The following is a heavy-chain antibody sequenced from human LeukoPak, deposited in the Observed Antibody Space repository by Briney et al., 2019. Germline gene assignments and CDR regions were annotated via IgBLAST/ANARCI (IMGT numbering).Heavy chain of an antibody. D-gene: IGHD3-10*01. V-gene: IGHV2-70*01. CDR1: GFSLSTSGMR. CDR2: IDSDDDK. CDR3: ARIMVRGVTHAFDI. J-gene: IGHJ3*02. Sequence: SGPALVHPTRPLTLTCTFSGFSLSTSGMRVGWIRQPPGKALEWLALIDSDDDKYYSTSLKTRLTISKDTSKNQVVLTMANMDPVDTATYYCARIMVRGVTHAFDIWGQGTMVTVSS.